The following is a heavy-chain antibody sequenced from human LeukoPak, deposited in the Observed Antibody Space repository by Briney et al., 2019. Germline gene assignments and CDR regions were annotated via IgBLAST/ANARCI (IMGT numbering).Heavy chain of an antibody. V-gene: IGHV4-34*01. Sequence: SETLSLTCAVSGGSFSGYYWSWIRQPPGKGLEWIGEINHSGSTNYNPSLKSRVTISVDTSTNQFSLKLSSVTAADTAVYYCARPGYYGSGTDWFDPWGQGTLVTVSS. CDR3: ARPGYYGSGTDWFDP. J-gene: IGHJ5*02. CDR1: GGSFSGYY. D-gene: IGHD3-10*01. CDR2: INHSGST.